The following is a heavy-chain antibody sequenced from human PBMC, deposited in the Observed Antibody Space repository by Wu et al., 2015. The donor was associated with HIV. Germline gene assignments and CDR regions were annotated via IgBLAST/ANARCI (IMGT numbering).Heavy chain of an antibody. CDR3: ARPYSGYAYDVLDI. CDR2: IIPVFGTT. D-gene: IGHD5-12*01. J-gene: IGHJ3*02. V-gene: IGHV1-69*12. Sequence: QVQLVQSGAEVKKPGSSMKVSCKASGGTFNTYGISWVRQAPGQGLEWMGGIIPVFGTTKYAQNFQGRVTISADESTRTVFMELSSLRSDDTAVYYCARPYSGYAYDVLDIWGQGTVVFVSS. CDR1: GGTFNTYG.